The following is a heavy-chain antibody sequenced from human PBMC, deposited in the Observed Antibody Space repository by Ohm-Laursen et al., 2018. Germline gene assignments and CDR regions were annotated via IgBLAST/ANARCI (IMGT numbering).Heavy chain of an antibody. Sequence: GSSVKVSCKASGYTFIVYYIYWMRQAPGQGLEWMGWINPNSGGTNYAQKFQGRLTMTRDPSNSTAYMELRSLRSDDTAVYYCARVLITLPDYWGQGTLVTVSS. V-gene: IGHV1-2*02. D-gene: IGHD5-24*01. CDR1: GYTFIVYY. CDR2: INPNSGGT. J-gene: IGHJ4*02. CDR3: ARVLITLPDY.